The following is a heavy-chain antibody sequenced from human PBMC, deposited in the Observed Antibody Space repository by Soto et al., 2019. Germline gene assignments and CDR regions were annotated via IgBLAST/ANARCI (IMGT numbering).Heavy chain of an antibody. D-gene: IGHD6-19*01. CDR3: AKDIAVAGLSDAFDI. V-gene: IGHV3-23*01. CDR2: ISGSGGST. Sequence: GGSLRLSCAASGFTFSSYSMSWVRQAPGKGLEWVSAISGSGGSTYYADSVKGRFTISRDNPKNTLYLQMNSLRAEDTAVYYCAKDIAVAGLSDAFDIWGQGTMVTVSS. J-gene: IGHJ3*02. CDR1: GFTFSSYS.